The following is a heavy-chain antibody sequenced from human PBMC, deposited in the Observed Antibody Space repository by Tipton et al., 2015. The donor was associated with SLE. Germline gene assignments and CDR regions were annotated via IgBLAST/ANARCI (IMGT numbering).Heavy chain of an antibody. V-gene: IGHV4-38-2*02. J-gene: IGHJ5*02. CDR1: CYSISNGYF. CDR3: ARHDTNYGRNWFDP. Sequence: TLSLTCSVSCYSISNGYFWAWIRQPPGKGPEWIGRITNNGNTYYIPSLQSRVTMSVDTSKNHFSLKLSSVTAADTGVYYCARHDTNYGRNWFDPWGQGTLVTVSS. CDR2: ITNNGNT. D-gene: IGHD2-8*01.